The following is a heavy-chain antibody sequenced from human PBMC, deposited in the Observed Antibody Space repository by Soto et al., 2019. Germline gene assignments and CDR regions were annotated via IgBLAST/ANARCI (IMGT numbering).Heavy chain of an antibody. CDR2: IYYSGST. CDR1: GGSISSGDYY. CDR3: ARDGGDYGQWFDP. D-gene: IGHD3-16*01. J-gene: IGHJ5*02. Sequence: QVQLQESGPGLVKPSQTLSLTCTVSGGSISSGDYYWSWIRQPPGKGLEWIGYIYYSGSTYYNPSLKSRVXXSXDXXKNQFSLKLSSVTAADTAVYYCARDGGDYGQWFDPWGQGTLVTVSS. V-gene: IGHV4-30-4*01.